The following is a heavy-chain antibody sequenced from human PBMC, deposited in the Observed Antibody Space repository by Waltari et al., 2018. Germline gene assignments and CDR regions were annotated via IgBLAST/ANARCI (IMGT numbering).Heavy chain of an antibody. V-gene: IGHV3-33*01. CDR3: ATLAVAGTSDY. J-gene: IGHJ4*02. CDR1: GFTFSSYG. Sequence: QVQLVESGGGVVQPGRSLRLSCAASGFTFSSYGMHWVRQAPGKGLEWVAVIWYDGSNKYYADSVKGRFTIARDNSKNTLYLQMNSLRAEDTAVYYCATLAVAGTSDYWGQGTLVTVSS. CDR2: IWYDGSNK. D-gene: IGHD6-19*01.